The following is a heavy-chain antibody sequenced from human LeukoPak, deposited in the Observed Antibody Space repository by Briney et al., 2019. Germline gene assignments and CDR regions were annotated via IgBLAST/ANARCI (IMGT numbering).Heavy chain of an antibody. CDR1: GGTFNSYA. Sequence: SVKVSCKASGGTFNSYAISWVRQAPGQGLEWMGGIMPLFGTANYAQEFQGRVTFTTDESASTAYMEVSGLRSEDTAVYYCASGSLGDGYGVGDYYQYMDVWGKGTTVTVSS. CDR2: IMPLFGTA. D-gene: IGHD5-24*01. V-gene: IGHV1-69*05. J-gene: IGHJ6*03. CDR3: ASGSLGDGYGVGDYYQYMDV.